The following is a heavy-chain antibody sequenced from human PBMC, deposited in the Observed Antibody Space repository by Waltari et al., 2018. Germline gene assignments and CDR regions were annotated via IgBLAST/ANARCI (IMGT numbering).Heavy chain of an antibody. D-gene: IGHD2-2*01. J-gene: IGHJ6*03. V-gene: IGHV3-23*04. CDR1: GFTFSSYA. CDR2: ISGSGGST. Sequence: EVQLVESGGGLVQPGGSLRLSCAASGFTFSSYAMSWVRQAPGKGLEWVSAISGSGGSTYYADSVKGRFTISRDNSKNTLYLQMNSLRAEDTAVYYCAKISLPAAIYYYYMDVWGEGTTVTVSS. CDR3: AKISLPAAIYYYYMDV.